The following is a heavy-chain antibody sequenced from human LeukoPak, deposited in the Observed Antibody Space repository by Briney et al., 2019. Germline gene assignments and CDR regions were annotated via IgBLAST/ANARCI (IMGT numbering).Heavy chain of an antibody. J-gene: IGHJ3*02. Sequence: GGSLRLSCAASGFTFSSYWMSWVRQAPGKGLEWVANIKQDGSEKYYVDPVKGRFTISRDNAKNSLYLQMNSLRAEDTAVYYCARDYGSGSYPDAFAIWGQGTMVTVSS. CDR3: ARDYGSGSYPDAFAI. V-gene: IGHV3-7*01. D-gene: IGHD3-10*01. CDR1: GFTFSSYW. CDR2: IKQDGSEK.